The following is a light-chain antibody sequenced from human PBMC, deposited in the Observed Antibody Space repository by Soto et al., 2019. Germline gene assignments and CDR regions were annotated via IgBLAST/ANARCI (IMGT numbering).Light chain of an antibody. CDR1: QSVLYIPTNKNY. Sequence: DILMTRSPDSLAVSLGERATINCKSSQSVLYIPTNKNYLAWYQQKPGQPPKLLIYWASTRESGVPDRFSGSGSGTDFTLTISSLQAEDVAVYYCQQYFTTPRLGFGGGTKVEIK. CDR2: WAS. J-gene: IGKJ4*01. V-gene: IGKV4-1*01. CDR3: QQYFTTPRLG.